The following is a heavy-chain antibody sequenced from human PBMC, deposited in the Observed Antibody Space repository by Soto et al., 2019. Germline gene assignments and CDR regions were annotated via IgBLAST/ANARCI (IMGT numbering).Heavy chain of an antibody. Sequence: GAPVKVSCKASGFTFTSYGIRWVRQAPGKRLEWMGWISAYNGNTNYAQKLQGRVTMTTDTSTSTAYMELRSLRSDDTAVYYCASHNVDIVATIRDWFDPWGQGTLVTVSS. J-gene: IGHJ5*02. D-gene: IGHD5-12*01. CDR3: ASHNVDIVATIRDWFDP. CDR1: GFTFTSYG. CDR2: ISAYNGNT. V-gene: IGHV1-18*01.